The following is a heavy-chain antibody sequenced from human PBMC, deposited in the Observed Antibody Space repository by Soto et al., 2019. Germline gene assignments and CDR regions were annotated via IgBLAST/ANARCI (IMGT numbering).Heavy chain of an antibody. Sequence: GGSLRLSCAASGFTFSSYWMSWVRQAPGKGLEWVANIKQDGSEKYYVDSVKGRFTISRDNAKNSLYLQMNSLRAEDTAVYYCARARDGIAAAGGFDPWGQGTLVTVSS. V-gene: IGHV3-7*02. D-gene: IGHD6-13*01. CDR1: GFTFSSYW. J-gene: IGHJ5*02. CDR2: IKQDGSEK. CDR3: ARARDGIAAAGGFDP.